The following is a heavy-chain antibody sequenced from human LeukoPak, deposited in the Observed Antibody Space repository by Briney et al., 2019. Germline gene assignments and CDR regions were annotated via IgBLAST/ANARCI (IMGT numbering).Heavy chain of an antibody. CDR1: GYTFTGYY. CDR3: ARVGTYCTNGVCIDY. D-gene: IGHD2-8*01. CDR2: INPNSGGT. V-gene: IGHV1-2*06. J-gene: IGHJ4*02. Sequence: ASVKVSRKASGYTFTGYYMHWVRQAPGQGLEWMGRINPNSGGTNYAQKFQGRVTMTRDTSISTAYMELSRLRSDDTAVYYCARVGTYCTNGVCIDYWGQGTLVTVSS.